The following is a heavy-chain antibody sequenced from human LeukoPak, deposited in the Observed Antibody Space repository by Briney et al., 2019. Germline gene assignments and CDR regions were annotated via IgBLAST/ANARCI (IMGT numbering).Heavy chain of an antibody. CDR1: GGSISSYY. V-gene: IGHV4-59*01. CDR2: IYYSGST. CDR3: AREDTAMINWFDP. Sequence: SETLSLTCTVSGGSISSYYWSWIRQPPGKGLEWIGYIYYSGSTNYSPSLKSRVTISVDTSKNQFSLKLSSVTAADTAVYYCAREDTAMINWFDPWGQATLVTVSS. D-gene: IGHD5-18*01. J-gene: IGHJ5*02.